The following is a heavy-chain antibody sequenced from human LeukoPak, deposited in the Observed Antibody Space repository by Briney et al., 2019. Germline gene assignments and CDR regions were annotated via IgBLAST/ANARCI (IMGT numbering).Heavy chain of an antibody. CDR2: MSGSGYTA. Sequence: PGGSLRLSCAASGFTFSSYALSWVRQAPGKGLEWVSLMSGSGYTADYADSVKGRFTISRDNSKNTLYLQMNSLNAEDTALYYCAKHFRTSVGFFDSWGQGTLVTVSS. CDR1: GFTFSSYA. J-gene: IGHJ4*02. V-gene: IGHV3-23*01. CDR3: AKHFRTSVGFFDS. D-gene: IGHD5/OR15-5a*01.